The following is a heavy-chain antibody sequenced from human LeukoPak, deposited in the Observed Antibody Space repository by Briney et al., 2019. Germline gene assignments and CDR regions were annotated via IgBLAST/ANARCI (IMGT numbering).Heavy chain of an antibody. CDR2: IYYSGST. V-gene: IGHV4-31*03. D-gene: IGHD4-17*01. CDR3: ARYPTPFHSAPRLLTTVTTFAFDI. J-gene: IGHJ3*02. CDR1: GGSISSGGYY. Sequence: SSETLSLTCTVSGGSISSGGYYWSWIRQHPGKGLEWIGYIYYSGSTYYNPSLKSRVTISVDTSKNQFSLKLSSVTAADTAVYYCARYPTPFHSAPRLLTTVTTFAFDIWGQGTMVTVSS.